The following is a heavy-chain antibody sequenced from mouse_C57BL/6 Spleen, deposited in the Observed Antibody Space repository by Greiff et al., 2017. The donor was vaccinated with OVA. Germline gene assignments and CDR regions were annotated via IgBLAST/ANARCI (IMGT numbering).Heavy chain of an antibody. CDR2: IHPNSGST. CDR1: GYTFTSYW. Sequence: QVQLQQPGAELVKPGASVKLSCKASGYTFTSYWMHWVKQRPGQGLEWIGMIHPNSGSTNYNEKFKSKATLTVDKSSSTAYMQISILTSEDSAVYYCARGQGWDRYFAVWGTGTTVTVS. D-gene: IGHD3-3*01. CDR3: ARGQGWDRYFAV. J-gene: IGHJ1*03. V-gene: IGHV1-64*01.